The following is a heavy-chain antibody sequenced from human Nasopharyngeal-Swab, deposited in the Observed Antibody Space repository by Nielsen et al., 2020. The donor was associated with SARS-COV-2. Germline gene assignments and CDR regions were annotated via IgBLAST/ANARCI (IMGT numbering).Heavy chain of an antibody. Sequence: VRQAPGKGLEWVAVIWYDGSNKYYADSVKGRFTISRDNSKNTLYLQMNSLRAEDTAVYYCARVGTWSGSYGIAFDHWGQGTLVTVSS. CDR3: ARVGTWSGSYGIAFDH. D-gene: IGHD5-18*01. CDR2: IWYDGSNK. V-gene: IGHV3-33*01. J-gene: IGHJ4*02.